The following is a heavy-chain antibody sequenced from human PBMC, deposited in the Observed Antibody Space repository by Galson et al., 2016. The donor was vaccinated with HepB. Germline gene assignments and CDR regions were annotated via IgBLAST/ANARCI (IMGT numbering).Heavy chain of an antibody. CDR2: ISYDGSNK. CDR3: AKDGRIYYSSASCHDHFHY. D-gene: IGHD2-2*01. J-gene: IGHJ4*02. CDR1: GFTFSSYG. Sequence: SLRLSCAASGFTFSSYGMHWVRQAPGKGLEGVAFISYDGSNKKYADSVKGRFTIARDNSKKTLYLQMNSLRAEDTAVYYCAKDGRIYYSSASCHDHFHYWGQGTLVTVSS. V-gene: IGHV3-30*18.